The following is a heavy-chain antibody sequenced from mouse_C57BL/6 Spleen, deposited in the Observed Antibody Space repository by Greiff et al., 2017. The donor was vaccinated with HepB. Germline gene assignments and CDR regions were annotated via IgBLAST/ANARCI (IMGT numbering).Heavy chain of an antibody. Sequence: QVQLQQSGPELVKPGASVKISCKASGYSFTSYYIHWVKQRPGQGLEWIGWIYPGSGNTKYNEKFKGKATLTADTSSSTAYMQLSSLTSEDSAVYYCARLGEDYDPFAYWGQGTLVTVSA. CDR1: GYSFTSYY. V-gene: IGHV1-66*01. CDR2: IYPGSGNT. D-gene: IGHD2-4*01. J-gene: IGHJ3*01. CDR3: ARLGEDYDPFAY.